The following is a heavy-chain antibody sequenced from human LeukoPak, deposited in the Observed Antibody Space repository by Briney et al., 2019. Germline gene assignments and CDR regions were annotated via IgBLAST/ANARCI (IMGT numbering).Heavy chain of an antibody. CDR1: GFTFSSYG. CDR2: ISGSGGST. Sequence: PGGSLRLSCAASGFTFSSYGMSWVRQAPGKGLEWVSAISGSGGSTYYADSVKGRFTISRDNSKNTLYLQMNSLRAEDTALYYCARDGYYYDSSGYDTYYYYYMDVWGKGTTVTVSS. J-gene: IGHJ6*03. CDR3: ARDGYYYDSSGYDTYYYYYMDV. D-gene: IGHD3-22*01. V-gene: IGHV3-23*01.